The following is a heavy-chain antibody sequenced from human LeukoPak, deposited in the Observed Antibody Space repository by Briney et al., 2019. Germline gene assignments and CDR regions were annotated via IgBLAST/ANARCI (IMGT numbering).Heavy chain of an antibody. CDR2: IYYSGST. CDR3: ARLLPLRYFDWLENNNWFDP. D-gene: IGHD3-9*01. V-gene: IGHV4-39*01. CDR1: GGSISSSSYY. J-gene: IGHJ5*02. Sequence: SETLSLTCTVSGGSISSSSYYWGWIRQPPGKGLEWIVSIYYSGSTYYNPSLKSRVTISVDTSKNQFSLKLSSVTAADTAVYYCARLLPLRYFDWLENNNWFDPWGQGTLVTVSS.